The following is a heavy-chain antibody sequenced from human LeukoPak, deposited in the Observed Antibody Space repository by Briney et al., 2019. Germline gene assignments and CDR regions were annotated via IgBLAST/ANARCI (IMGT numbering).Heavy chain of an antibody. CDR1: AFTFSSYW. Sequence: GGSLRLSCEASAFTFSSYWMSWVRQAPGKGLEWVANIKEDGSEINYVDSVKGRFTISRDNAKNSLFLQMNSLRVENTAVYYCARDRGYSSFDYWGQGTLSPSPQ. CDR3: ARDRGYSSFDY. CDR2: IKEDGSEI. D-gene: IGHD4-23*01. V-gene: IGHV3-7*01. J-gene: IGHJ4*02.